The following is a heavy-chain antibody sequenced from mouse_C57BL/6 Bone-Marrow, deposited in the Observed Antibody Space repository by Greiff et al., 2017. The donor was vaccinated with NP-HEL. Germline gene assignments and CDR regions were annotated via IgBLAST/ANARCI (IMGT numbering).Heavy chain of an antibody. V-gene: IGHV1-77*01. CDR2: IGPGSGST. Sequence: VQLQQSGAELVKPGASVKISCKASGYTFTDYYINWVKQRPGQGLEWIGKIGPGSGSTYYNEKFKGKATLTADKSSSTAYMQLSSLTSEDSAVHFCARWGSNGYYYFDYWGQGTTLTVSS. CDR1: GYTFTDYY. J-gene: IGHJ2*01. D-gene: IGHD2-3*01. CDR3: ARWGSNGYYYFDY.